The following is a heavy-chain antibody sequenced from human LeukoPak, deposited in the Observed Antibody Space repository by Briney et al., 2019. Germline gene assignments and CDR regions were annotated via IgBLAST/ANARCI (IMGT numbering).Heavy chain of an antibody. Sequence: SETLSLTCTVSCGSITSANHYWSWIRQPAGKGLEWIGRIYTTGSTNYNPSLKSRVTISVDTSKSQFSLKLSSVTAADAAVYYCARAGCSGTSYPNWFDPWGQGTLVTVSS. J-gene: IGHJ5*02. D-gene: IGHD3-10*02. V-gene: IGHV4-61*02. CDR3: ARAGCSGTSYPNWFDP. CDR2: IYTTGST. CDR1: CGSITSANHY.